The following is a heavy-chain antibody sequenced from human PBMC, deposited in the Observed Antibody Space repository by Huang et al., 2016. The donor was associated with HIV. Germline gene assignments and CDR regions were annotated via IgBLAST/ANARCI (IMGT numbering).Heavy chain of an antibody. D-gene: IGHD6-19*01. Sequence: QVQLVESGGGLVQPGRSLRLSCAASGFPFTNYAIHWVRQAPGKCLEWGAFISYDGRNKFYADSVKGRFTIARDNSKITLYLLMNSLRVDDTALYYCARSAVPGDGDWFDPWGQGTLVTVSS. CDR2: ISYDGRNK. V-gene: IGHV3-30*04. J-gene: IGHJ5*02. CDR1: GFPFTNYA. CDR3: ARSAVPGDGDWFDP.